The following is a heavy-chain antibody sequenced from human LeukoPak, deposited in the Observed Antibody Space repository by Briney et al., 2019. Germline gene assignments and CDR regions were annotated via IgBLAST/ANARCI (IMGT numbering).Heavy chain of an antibody. CDR2: ISGSSSNI. CDR3: AIVRAGIQLCVKPADY. D-gene: IGHD5-18*01. Sequence: GGSLRLSCAASGYTFSSYSMSWVRQAPGEGLEWVSSISGSSSNIYYAETVKGRFTISRDNAKNSLYLQMNSLRPEDTAVYYCAIVRAGIQLCVKPADYWGQGTLVTVSS. CDR1: GYTFSSYS. V-gene: IGHV3-21*01. J-gene: IGHJ4*02.